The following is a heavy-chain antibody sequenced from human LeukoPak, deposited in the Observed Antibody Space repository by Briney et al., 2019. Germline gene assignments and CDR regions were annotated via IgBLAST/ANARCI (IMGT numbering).Heavy chain of an antibody. Sequence: SETLSLTCTVSGGSISSSSYYWGWICQPPGKGLEWIGSIYYSGSTYYNPSLKSRVTISVDTSKNQFSLKLSSVTAADTAVYYCARDLWLRLKYNWFDPWGQGTLVTVSS. J-gene: IGHJ5*02. CDR3: ARDLWLRLKYNWFDP. V-gene: IGHV4-39*07. D-gene: IGHD5-12*01. CDR2: IYYSGST. CDR1: GGSISSSSYY.